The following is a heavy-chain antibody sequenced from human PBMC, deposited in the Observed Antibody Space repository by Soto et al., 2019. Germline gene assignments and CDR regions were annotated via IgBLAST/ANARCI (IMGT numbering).Heavy chain of an antibody. J-gene: IGHJ3*02. CDR3: ASTSHPQLPRDAFDI. D-gene: IGHD6-6*01. V-gene: IGHV1-8*01. Sequence: ASVKVSCKASGYTFTSYDINWVRQATGQGLEWMGWMNPNSGNTGYAQKFQGRVTMTRNTSISTAYMELSSLRSEDTAVYYCASTSHPQLPRDAFDIWGQGTMVTVSS. CDR2: MNPNSGNT. CDR1: GYTFTSYD.